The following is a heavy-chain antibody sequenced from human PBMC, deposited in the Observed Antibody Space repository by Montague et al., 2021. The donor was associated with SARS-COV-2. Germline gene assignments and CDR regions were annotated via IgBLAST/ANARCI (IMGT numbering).Heavy chain of an antibody. CDR3: AHRGMIRGLIFDY. V-gene: IGHV2-5*01. J-gene: IGHJ4*02. Sequence: PALVKPTQTLTPTCTFSGFSLRSDDEGVAWIRQSPGQALEWLAVIYWNGDKRYSPSLQRRLTITKDTSENQVVLTMTNMDPVDTATYYCAHRGMIRGLIFDYWGQGTLVTVSS. D-gene: IGHD3-10*01. CDR2: IYWNGDK. CDR1: GFSLRSDDEG.